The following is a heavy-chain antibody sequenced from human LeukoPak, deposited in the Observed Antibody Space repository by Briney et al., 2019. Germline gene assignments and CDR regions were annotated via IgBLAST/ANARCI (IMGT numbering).Heavy chain of an antibody. CDR1: GFTFSSYG. CDR3: AKDPSQLGTYYYYGMDV. D-gene: IGHD1-1*01. V-gene: IGHV3-30*18. CDR2: ISYDGSNK. J-gene: IGHJ6*02. Sequence: GRSLRLSCAASGFTFSSYGMHWVRQAPGKGLEWVAVISYDGSNKYYADSVKGRFTISRDNSKNTLYLQMNSLRAEDTAVYYCAKDPSQLGTYYYYGMDVWGQGTTVTVSS.